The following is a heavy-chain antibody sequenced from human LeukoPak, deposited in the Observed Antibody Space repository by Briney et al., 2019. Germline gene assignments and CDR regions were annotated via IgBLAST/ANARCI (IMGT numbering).Heavy chain of an antibody. V-gene: IGHV3-74*01. CDR3: AKAVLWYGDAFDI. J-gene: IGHJ3*02. Sequence: PGGPLGLSCEASGFTFSIYWMHWVRQAPGKGLEWVSRIGYDGSSTSYADSVKGRFTISRDNAKNTVYLQMNSLRAEDTAVYYCAKAVLWYGDAFDIWGQGTMVTVSS. CDR2: IGYDGSST. D-gene: IGHD3-10*01. CDR1: GFTFSIYW.